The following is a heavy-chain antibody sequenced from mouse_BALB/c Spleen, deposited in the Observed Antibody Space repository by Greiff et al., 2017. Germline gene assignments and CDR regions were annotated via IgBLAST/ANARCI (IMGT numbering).Heavy chain of an antibody. CDR3: AKDPSY. Sequence: EVKLQESGAELVKPGASVKLSCTASGFNIKDTYMHWVKQRPEQGLEWIGRIDPANGNTKYDPKFQGKATITADTSSNTAYLQLSSLTSEDTAVYYCAKDPSYWGQGTLVTVSA. CDR1: GFNIKDTY. V-gene: IGHV14-3*02. CDR2: IDPANGNT. J-gene: IGHJ3*01.